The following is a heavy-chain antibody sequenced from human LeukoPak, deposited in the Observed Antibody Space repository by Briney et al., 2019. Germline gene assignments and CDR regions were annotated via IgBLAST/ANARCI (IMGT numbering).Heavy chain of an antibody. CDR1: GGSVSSASHY. CDR3: ASYYDFWSGQES. CDR2: IYYSVT. J-gene: IGHJ4*02. D-gene: IGHD3-3*01. Sequence: SETLSLTCSVSGGSVSSASHYWGWIRQPPGKGLEWIGSIYYSVTYYNPSLKSRVTISVDTSKNQFSLKLSSVTAADTAVYYCASYYDFWSGQESWGQGTLVTVSS. V-gene: IGHV4-39*01.